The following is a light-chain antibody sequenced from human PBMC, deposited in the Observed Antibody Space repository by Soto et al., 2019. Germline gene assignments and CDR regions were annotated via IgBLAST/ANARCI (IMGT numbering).Light chain of an antibody. CDR2: DAS. CDR3: QQYNSYSRT. CDR1: QSISCW. J-gene: IGKJ1*01. Sequence: DIQMTQSPSTLSAYVGDKVTITCRASQSISCWLAWYQQKPGKAPKLLIYDASSLESGVPSRFSGSGSGTEFTLTISSLQPDDFATYYCQQYNSYSRTFGQGTKV. V-gene: IGKV1-5*01.